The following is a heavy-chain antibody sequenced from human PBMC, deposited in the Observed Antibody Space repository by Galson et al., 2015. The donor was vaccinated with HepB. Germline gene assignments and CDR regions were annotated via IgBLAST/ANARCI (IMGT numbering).Heavy chain of an antibody. CDR3: TRDQGPYGDYVPH. J-gene: IGHJ4*02. Sequence: SLRLSCAASGFTFSSYWMSWVRQAPGKGLEWVANIKEDGSEKYYVDSAKGRFTISRDNAKNSLYLQMNSLRAEDTAVYYCTRDQGPYGDYVPHWGQGTLVTVSS. D-gene: IGHD4-17*01. CDR1: GFTFSSYW. CDR2: IKEDGSEK. V-gene: IGHV3-7*01.